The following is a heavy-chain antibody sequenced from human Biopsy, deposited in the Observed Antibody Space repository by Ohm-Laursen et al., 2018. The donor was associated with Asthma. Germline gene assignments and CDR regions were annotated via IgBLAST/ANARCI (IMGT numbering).Heavy chain of an antibody. CDR3: AKDVFPGWELRRGPDY. J-gene: IGHJ4*02. V-gene: IGHV3-30*18. Sequence: SLRLSCAASGFTFSNYVMSWVRQAPGKGLEWVAQILFDGRKINYPDSVKGRFTISRDNSRNTLHLQMNSLRAEDTAVYYCAKDVFPGWELRRGPDYWGQGTLVTVSS. CDR2: ILFDGRKI. D-gene: IGHD1-26*01. CDR1: GFTFSNYV.